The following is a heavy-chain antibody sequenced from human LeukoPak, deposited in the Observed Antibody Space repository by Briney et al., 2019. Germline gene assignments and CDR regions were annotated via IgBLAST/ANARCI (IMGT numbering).Heavy chain of an antibody. CDR3: ARRHFLWVAVAGEFDY. CDR1: GYSISSGYY. V-gene: IGHV4-38-2*01. CDR2: IYHRGST. D-gene: IGHD6-19*01. J-gene: IGHJ4*02. Sequence: SETLSLTCAVSGYSISSGYYWGWIRQPPGKGLEWIGSIYHRGSTYYNPSLKSRVTISVDTSKNQFSLKLSSVTVADTAVYYCARRHFLWVAVAGEFDYWGQGTLVTVSS.